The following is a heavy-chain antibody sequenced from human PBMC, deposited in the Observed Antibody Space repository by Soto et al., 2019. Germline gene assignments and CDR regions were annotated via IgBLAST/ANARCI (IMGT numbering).Heavy chain of an antibody. D-gene: IGHD2-2*01. CDR2: IHYSGGT. Sequence: WGKLEIGSDVCGGCRGSGRDRCGWIRQPPGKGLEWIGSIHYSGGTYYNPSLKSRVTISADTFKNQFSLKLSSVTAADTAVYYRARPPAYHFHYSAHGTPLTVS. CDR1: GGCRGSGRDR. J-gene: IGHJ4*01. CDR3: ARPPAYHFHY. V-gene: IGHV4-39*01.